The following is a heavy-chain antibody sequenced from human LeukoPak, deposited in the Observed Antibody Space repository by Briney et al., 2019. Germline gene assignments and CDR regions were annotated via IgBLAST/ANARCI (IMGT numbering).Heavy chain of an antibody. CDR3: ARHSGYSYGPFDY. V-gene: IGHV5-51*01. CDR2: IYPGDSDT. Sequence: KPGESLKISCQGSGYSFTNSWIGWVRQMPGNGLEWMGIIYPGDSDTRYSPSFQGQVTISADKSISTAYLQWGSLKASDTAIYYCARHSGYSYGPFDYWGQGTLVTVSS. D-gene: IGHD5-18*01. J-gene: IGHJ4*02. CDR1: GYSFTNSW.